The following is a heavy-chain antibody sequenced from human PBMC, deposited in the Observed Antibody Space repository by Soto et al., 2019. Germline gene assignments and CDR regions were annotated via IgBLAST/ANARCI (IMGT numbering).Heavy chain of an antibody. J-gene: IGHJ4*02. V-gene: IGHV3-21*01. CDR1: GFTFRGYS. CDR2: ISSSTSNI. D-gene: IGHD3-16*01. CDR3: ARDLGAYHYFDF. Sequence: PGGSLRLSCAASGFTFRGYSMDWVRQAPGKGLEWVSFISSSTSNIYYADSVKGRFTISRDNAKNSLYLQMNSLRVEDTAVYYCARDLGAYHYFDFWGQGTLVTVSS.